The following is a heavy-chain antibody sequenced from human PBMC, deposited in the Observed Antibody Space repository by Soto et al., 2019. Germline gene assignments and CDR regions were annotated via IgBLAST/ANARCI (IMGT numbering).Heavy chain of an antibody. V-gene: IGHV4-31*03. CDR3: ARNYYDSSGYYYYYYGMDV. CDR1: GGSISSGGYY. CDR2: IYYSGST. D-gene: IGHD3-22*01. Sequence: SETLSLTCTVSGGSISSGGYYWSWIRQHPGKGLEWIGYIYYSGSTYYNPSLKSRVTISVDTSKNQFSLKLSSVTAADTAVYYCARNYYDSSGYYYYYYGMDVWGQGTTVTVSS. J-gene: IGHJ6*02.